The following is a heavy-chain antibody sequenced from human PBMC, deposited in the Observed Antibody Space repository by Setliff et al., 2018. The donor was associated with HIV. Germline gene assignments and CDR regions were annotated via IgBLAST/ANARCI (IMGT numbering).Heavy chain of an antibody. J-gene: IGHJ4*02. V-gene: IGHV4-34*01. CDR2: INHSGST. D-gene: IGHD2-15*01. CDR3: AREADGIDF. Sequence: SETLSLTCAVYGGSFSGYYWSWIRQPPGKGLEWIGEINHSGSTNYNPSLKSRVTISVEVSKNQISLKLTAVTAADSAVYYCAREADGIDFWGQGTLVTVSS. CDR1: GGSFSGYY.